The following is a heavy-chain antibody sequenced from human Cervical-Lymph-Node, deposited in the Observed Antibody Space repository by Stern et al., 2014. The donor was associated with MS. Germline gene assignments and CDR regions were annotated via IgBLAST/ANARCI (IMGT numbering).Heavy chain of an antibody. CDR2: IIPIIGTA. J-gene: IGHJ4*02. CDR3: ALGGFGHYCEY. CDR1: GGTFSSSD. Sequence: VQLVESEAEVQKPWSSVKVSCRASGGTFSSSDISWVRQAPGQGLEWMGGIIPIIGTANYAQKFQGRVTITADESPSTAYMELSSLRSEDTAIYYCALGGFGHYCEYWGQGTLVTVSS. D-gene: IGHD3-10*01. V-gene: IGHV1-69*01.